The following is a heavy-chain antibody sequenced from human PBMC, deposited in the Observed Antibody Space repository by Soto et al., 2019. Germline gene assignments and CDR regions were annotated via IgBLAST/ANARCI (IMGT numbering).Heavy chain of an antibody. CDR1: GLSITDSEMG. V-gene: IGHV2-26*01. D-gene: IGHD6-19*01. CDR3: ARRHLAVAVSPRVDP. Sequence: QVTLKESGPVLVKPTETLTLRCTVSGLSITDSEMGVSWIRQPPGQPLEWLAHIDSSGEKSDRTFLKSRLAISKDTSKSQIVRTMTNMDPADTATYYCARRHLAVAVSPRVDPWGQGIPVTVSS. J-gene: IGHJ5*02. CDR2: IDSSGEK.